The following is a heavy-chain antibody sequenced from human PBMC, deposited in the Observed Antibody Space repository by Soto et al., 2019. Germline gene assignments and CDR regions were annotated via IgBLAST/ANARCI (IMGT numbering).Heavy chain of an antibody. CDR1: GLTFSSYW. CDR3: AKDAIFAFPNDAFDI. Sequence: PGGSLRLSCAASGLTFSSYWMHWVRQTPGKGLEWVSAISGSGGSTYYADSVKGRFTISRDNSKNTLYLQMNSLRAEDTAVYYCAKDAIFAFPNDAFDIWGQGTWSPSPQ. D-gene: IGHD3-9*01. CDR2: ISGSGGST. V-gene: IGHV3-23*01. J-gene: IGHJ3*02.